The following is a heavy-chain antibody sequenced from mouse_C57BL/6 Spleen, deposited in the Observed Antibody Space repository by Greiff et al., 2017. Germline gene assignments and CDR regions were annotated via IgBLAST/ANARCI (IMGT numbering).Heavy chain of an antibody. CDR3: ARSDDYDSSMDY. Sequence: QVQLQQSGAELVKPGASVKMSCKASGYTFTSYWITWVKQRPGQGLEWIGDIYPGSGSTNYNEKFKSKATLTVDTSSSTAYMQLSSLTSEDSAVYYCARSDDYDSSMDYWGQGTSVTVSS. V-gene: IGHV1-55*01. CDR1: GYTFTSYW. CDR2: IYPGSGST. D-gene: IGHD2-4*01. J-gene: IGHJ4*01.